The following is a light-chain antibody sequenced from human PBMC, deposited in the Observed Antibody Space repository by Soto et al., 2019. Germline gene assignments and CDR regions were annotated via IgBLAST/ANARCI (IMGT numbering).Light chain of an antibody. J-gene: IGKJ1*01. Sequence: DIQMTQSPSTLSASAGDRVTITCRASQRVSAWLAWYQQRPGKAPRLLIYEASTSQSGVPSRFSGGGSGTEFTLTISSLQPEDFATYYCQQYENYPWTFGQGTKVEIK. CDR2: EAS. CDR3: QQYENYPWT. V-gene: IGKV1-5*03. CDR1: QRVSAW.